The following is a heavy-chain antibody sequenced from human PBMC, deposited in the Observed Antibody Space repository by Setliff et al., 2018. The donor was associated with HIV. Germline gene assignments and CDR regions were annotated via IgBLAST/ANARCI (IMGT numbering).Heavy chain of an antibody. V-gene: IGHV3-33*06. J-gene: IGHJ4*02. D-gene: IGHD3-22*01. CDR2: IWYDGSNK. Sequence: GALRLSCAASGFTFSTYGMHWVRQAPGKGLEWLAVIWYDGSNKYYADSVKGRFTISRDNSKNTLYLQMNSLRAEDTAVYYCAKELAASGLGYFDSWGRGILVTVSS. CDR1: GFTFSTYG. CDR3: AKELAASGLGYFDS.